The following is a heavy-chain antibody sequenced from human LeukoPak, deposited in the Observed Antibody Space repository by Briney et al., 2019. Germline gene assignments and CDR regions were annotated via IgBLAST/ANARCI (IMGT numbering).Heavy chain of an antibody. CDR3: ANICSSTSCPGASNWFDP. J-gene: IGHJ5*02. D-gene: IGHD2-2*01. CDR1: GGSFSGYY. Sequence: PSETLSLTCAVYGGSFSGYYWSWIRQPPGKGLEWIGEINHSGSTNYNPSLKSRVTISVDTSKNQFSLKLSSVTAADTAVYYCANICSSTSCPGASNWFDPWGQGTLVTVSS. CDR2: INHSGST. V-gene: IGHV4-34*01.